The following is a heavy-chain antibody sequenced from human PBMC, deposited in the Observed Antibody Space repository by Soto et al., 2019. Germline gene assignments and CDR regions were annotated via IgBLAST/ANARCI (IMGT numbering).Heavy chain of an antibody. J-gene: IGHJ4*02. CDR1: GGSFSGYY. V-gene: IGHV4-34*01. Sequence: SETLSLTCAGYGGSFSGYYWSWIRQPPGKGLEWIGEINHSGSTNYNPSLKSRVTISVDTSKNQFSLKLSSVTAADTAVYYCARGRYDFWSGYPFDYWGQGTLVTVSS. D-gene: IGHD3-3*01. CDR3: ARGRYDFWSGYPFDY. CDR2: INHSGST.